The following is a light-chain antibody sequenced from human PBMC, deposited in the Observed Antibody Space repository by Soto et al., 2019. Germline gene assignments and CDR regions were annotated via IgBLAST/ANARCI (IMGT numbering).Light chain of an antibody. Sequence: IVLTQSPATLSLSPGEIATLSCRASQSVSSYLAWYQQKPGQAPRLLIYGASNRATGIPDRFSGSGSGTDFTLTISRLEPEDFALYYCQQYNDWPLTFGQGTKVDIK. CDR1: QSVSSY. CDR2: GAS. J-gene: IGKJ1*01. CDR3: QQYNDWPLT. V-gene: IGKV3-11*01.